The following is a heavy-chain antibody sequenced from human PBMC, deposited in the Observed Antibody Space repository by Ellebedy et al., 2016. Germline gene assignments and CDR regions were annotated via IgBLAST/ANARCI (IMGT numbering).Heavy chain of an antibody. Sequence: GESLKISXTASGLNFNTFFMSWVRQAPGKGLEWVSSITSSSSYIFYADSVKGRFTISRDNAKNSVYLQMNSLRGEDTALYYCARGVGGTSLNWFDPWGQGTLVTVSS. CDR3: ARGVGGTSLNWFDP. D-gene: IGHD3-16*01. J-gene: IGHJ5*02. V-gene: IGHV3-21*01. CDR1: GLNFNTFF. CDR2: ITSSSSYI.